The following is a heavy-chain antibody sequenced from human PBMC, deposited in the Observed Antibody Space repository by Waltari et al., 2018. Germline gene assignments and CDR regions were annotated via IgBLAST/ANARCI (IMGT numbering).Heavy chain of an antibody. CDR1: GYTFTDYY. CDR3: ATAGIAARREDY. D-gene: IGHD6-6*01. CDR2: VDPEDGET. Sequence: EVQLVQSGAEVKKPGAPVKISCKPSGYTFTDYYLPRWQQAPGKGLEWMGRVDPEDGETIYAEKFQGRVTITADTSTDTAYMELSSLRSEDTAVYYCATAGIAARREDYWGQGTLVTVSS. V-gene: IGHV1-69-2*01. J-gene: IGHJ4*02.